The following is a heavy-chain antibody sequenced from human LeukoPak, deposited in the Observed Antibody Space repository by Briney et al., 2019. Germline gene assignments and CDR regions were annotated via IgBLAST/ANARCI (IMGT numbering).Heavy chain of an antibody. Sequence: GASVKVSCKASGYTFTNHGFIWVRQAPGQGLEWMGWISSYHGSTNYAQKFQGRVTMTRDTSTRTAYMELRSLRPDDTAIYYCARDGYDYEGIVEYWGQGTLVIVSS. CDR1: GYTFTNHG. D-gene: IGHD3-16*01. V-gene: IGHV1-18*01. CDR2: ISSYHGST. J-gene: IGHJ4*02. CDR3: ARDGYDYEGIVEY.